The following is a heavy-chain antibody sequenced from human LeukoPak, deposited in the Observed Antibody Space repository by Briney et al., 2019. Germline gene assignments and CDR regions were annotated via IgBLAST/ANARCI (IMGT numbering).Heavy chain of an antibody. CDR1: GYTFTDYY. D-gene: IGHD2-15*01. V-gene: IGHV1-2*02. CDR3: AGEYCSGGSCRQGFDY. Sequence: GASVKVSCKASGYTFTDYYMHWVRQAPGQGLEWMGWINPNSGDTNHAQNFQGRVTLTRDTSISTAYMGLSSLRSDDSAVYYCAGEYCSGGSCRQGFDYWGQGTLVTVSS. CDR2: INPNSGDT. J-gene: IGHJ4*02.